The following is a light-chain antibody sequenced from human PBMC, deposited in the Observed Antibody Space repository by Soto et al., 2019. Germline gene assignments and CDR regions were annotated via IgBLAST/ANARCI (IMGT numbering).Light chain of an antibody. J-gene: IGKJ2*01. CDR1: QSVSSTY. Sequence: EIVLTQSPGTLSLSPGERATLSCRASQSVSSTYLAWYQQKPGQAPRLLIYDASSRATGIPDRFSGSGSGTDFTLTIIRLEPEDFAVYYCQQYDGSRYTFGQGTKLEI. CDR3: QQYDGSRYT. V-gene: IGKV3-20*01. CDR2: DAS.